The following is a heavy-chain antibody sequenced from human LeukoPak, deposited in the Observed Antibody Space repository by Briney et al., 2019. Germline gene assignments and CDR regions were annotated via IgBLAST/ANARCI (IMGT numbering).Heavy chain of an antibody. CDR2: IYYSGST. CDR1: GGSISSSSYY. V-gene: IGHV4-39*01. D-gene: IGHD3-10*01. Sequence: PSETLSLTCTVSGGSISSSSYYWGWVRQPPGKGLEWIGSIYYSGSTYYNPSLKSRVTISVDTSKNQFSLKLSSVTAADTALYYCAKHYMGSSYNHGLDCWGQGTLVTVSS. CDR3: AKHYMGSSYNHGLDC. J-gene: IGHJ4*02.